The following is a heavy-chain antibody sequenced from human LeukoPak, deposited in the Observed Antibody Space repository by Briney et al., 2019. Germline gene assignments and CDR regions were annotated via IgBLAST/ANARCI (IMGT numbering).Heavy chain of an antibody. Sequence: GASVKVSCKASGYTFTSYDINWVRQATGQGLEWMGWMNPNSGNTGYAQKFQGRVTMTRNTSISTAYMELSSLRAEDTAVYYCAKEGHHRRRHIVVVPAAIGSWFDPWGQGTLVTVSS. CDR2: MNPNSGNT. V-gene: IGHV1-8*01. D-gene: IGHD2-2*02. CDR3: AKEGHHRRRHIVVVPAAIGSWFDP. CDR1: GYTFTSYD. J-gene: IGHJ5*02.